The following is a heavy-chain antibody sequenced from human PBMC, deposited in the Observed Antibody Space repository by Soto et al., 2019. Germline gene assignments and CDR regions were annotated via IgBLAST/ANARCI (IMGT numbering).Heavy chain of an antibody. CDR3: ARNGYFFWSGYAPKYYFDY. J-gene: IGHJ4*02. CDR1: GGSISSSSYY. D-gene: IGHD3-3*01. CDR2: IYYSGST. V-gene: IGHV4-39*01. Sequence: SETLSLTCTVSGGSISSSSYYWGWIRQPPGKGLEWIGSIYYSGSTYYNPSLKSRVTISVDTSKNQFSLKLSSVTAADTAVYYCARNGYFFWSGYAPKYYFDYWGQGTLVTVSS.